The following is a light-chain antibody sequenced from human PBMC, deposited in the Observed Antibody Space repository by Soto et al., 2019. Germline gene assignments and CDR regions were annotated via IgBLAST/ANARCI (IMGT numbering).Light chain of an antibody. CDR2: DAS. CDR3: QQYDNLPLT. V-gene: IGKV1-33*01. J-gene: IGKJ4*01. Sequence: DIQMTQSPSSLSASVGDRVSITCQASQAIYNYLNWYQQKPGKAPKLLIFDASNLETGVPSRFSGSGSGTDFTFTISSLQPEDIATYYCQQYDNLPLTFGGGTKVEIK. CDR1: QAIYNY.